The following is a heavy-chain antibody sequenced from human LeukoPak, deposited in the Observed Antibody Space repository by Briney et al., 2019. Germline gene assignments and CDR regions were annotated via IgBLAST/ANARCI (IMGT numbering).Heavy chain of an antibody. D-gene: IGHD3-10*01. Sequence: SETLSLTCTVSGGSISSGGYYWTWIRQHPGKGLEWIGYIYYSGSTDYNPSLKSRITISVDTSKNQFSLKLSSVTAADTAVYYCARSSMFRGVTVDYWGQGTLVTVSS. CDR1: GGSISSGGYY. J-gene: IGHJ4*02. V-gene: IGHV4-31*03. CDR2: IYYSGST. CDR3: ARSSMFRGVTVDY.